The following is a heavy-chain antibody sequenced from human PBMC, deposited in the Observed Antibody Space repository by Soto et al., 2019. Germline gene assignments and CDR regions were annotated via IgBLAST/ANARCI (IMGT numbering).Heavy chain of an antibody. D-gene: IGHD4-17*01. CDR1: GFTFDDYA. CDR3: KKDRTPLRGDNWFDP. J-gene: IGHJ5*02. CDR2: ISWNSERI. V-gene: IGHV3-9*01. Sequence: EVRLVESGGGLVQPGRSLRLSCEASGFTFDDYAMHWVRPAPGKGLEWVSGISWNSERIEYADSVKGRFTISRDNANNSIYLQVNSLRAEDAAFYFCKKDRTPLRGDNWFDPWGREPWSPSPQ.